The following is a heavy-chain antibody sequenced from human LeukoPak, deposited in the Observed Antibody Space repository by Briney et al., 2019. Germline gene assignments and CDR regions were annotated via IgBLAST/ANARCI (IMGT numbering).Heavy chain of an antibody. CDR3: ARDSRGSRTTTEYYYYYYGMDV. V-gene: IGHV3-30*03. J-gene: IGHJ6*02. Sequence: GGSLRLSCAASGFTFDSYAMHWVRQAPGKGLEWVAVISSDGNTKYYADSVKGRFTISRDRPKSTLYLQINSLRAEDTAVYYCARDSRGSRTTTEYYYYYYGMDVWGQGTTVTVSS. CDR1: GFTFDSYA. D-gene: IGHD1-26*01. CDR2: ISSDGNTK.